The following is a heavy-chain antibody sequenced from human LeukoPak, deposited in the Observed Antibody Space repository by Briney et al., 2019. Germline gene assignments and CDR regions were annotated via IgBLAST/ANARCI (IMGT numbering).Heavy chain of an antibody. CDR2: ISYDGSNK. Sequence: PGGSLRLSCAASGFTFSIYTMHWVRQAPGKGLEWVAVISYDGSNKFYADSVEGRFTISRDNSKNTLYLQMSSLRAEDTAVYYCARDRIAARPLDYWGQGTLVTVSS. D-gene: IGHD6-6*01. V-gene: IGHV3-30-3*01. CDR3: ARDRIAARPLDY. CDR1: GFTFSIYT. J-gene: IGHJ4*02.